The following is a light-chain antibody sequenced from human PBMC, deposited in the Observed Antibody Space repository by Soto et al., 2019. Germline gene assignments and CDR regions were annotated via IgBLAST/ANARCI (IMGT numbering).Light chain of an antibody. J-gene: IGKJ4*01. Sequence: EIVLTQSPGTLSLSPGERATLSCRASQSLRNNYLAWYQQKPGQTPRLLIHSASSRATGIPDRFSGSGSGTDFTLTISRLEPEDSAVYYCQQFNNSPLTFGGGTKVEIK. CDR1: QSLRNNY. CDR3: QQFNNSPLT. CDR2: SAS. V-gene: IGKV3-20*01.